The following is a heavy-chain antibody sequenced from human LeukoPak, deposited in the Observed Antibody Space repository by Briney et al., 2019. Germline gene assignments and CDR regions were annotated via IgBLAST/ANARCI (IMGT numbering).Heavy chain of an antibody. V-gene: IGHV4-61*09. D-gene: IGHD1-26*01. CDR2: IYSSGST. Sequence: SQTLSLTCTVSGGSISSGSYYWSWIRQPAGKGLEWIGHIYSSGSTNYNPSLKSRVTISVDTSKNQFSLKLSSVTAADTAVYYCARDGTPYGGYFDYWGQGTLVTVSS. CDR1: GGSISSGSYY. J-gene: IGHJ4*02. CDR3: ARDGTPYGGYFDY.